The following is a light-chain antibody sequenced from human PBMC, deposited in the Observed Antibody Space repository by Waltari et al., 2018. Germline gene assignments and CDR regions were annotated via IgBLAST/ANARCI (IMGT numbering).Light chain of an antibody. Sequence: DIQMTQSPSSVSASVGDRVTITCRASQGINRWLAWYQQKPGKAPKLLIYAASSLQSGVPSRFGGSGSGTDFTLTISSLQHEDFATYYCQQANTWIFTFGPGTKVDIK. CDR3: QQANTWIFT. J-gene: IGKJ3*01. CDR1: QGINRW. V-gene: IGKV1-12*01. CDR2: AAS.